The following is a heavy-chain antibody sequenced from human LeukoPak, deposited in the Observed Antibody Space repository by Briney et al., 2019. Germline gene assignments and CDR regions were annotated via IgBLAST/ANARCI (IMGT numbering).Heavy chain of an antibody. CDR3: ARLAGGNAFDI. CDR1: GYIFPNYW. CDR2: IYPGDSVT. Sequence: GESPKISRKVSGYIFPNYWIGWVRQMPGKDLEWIGIIYPGDSVTRYSPSFQGQVTISADKSINMAYLQWSSLRASDTAMYYCARLAGGNAFDIWGPGTMVIVSS. J-gene: IGHJ3*02. V-gene: IGHV5-51*01. D-gene: IGHD1-26*01.